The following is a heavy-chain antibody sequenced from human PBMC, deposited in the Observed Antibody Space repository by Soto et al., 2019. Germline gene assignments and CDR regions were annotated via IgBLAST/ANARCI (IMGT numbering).Heavy chain of an antibody. J-gene: IGHJ4*02. Sequence: PGGSLRLSCAASGFTFSSYGMHWVRQAPGKGLEWVAVISYDGSNKYYADSVKGRFTISRDNSKNTLYLQMNSLRAEDTAVYYCAKDLLRYYYDSSGYYQPDYWGQGTLVTVSS. V-gene: IGHV3-30*18. D-gene: IGHD3-22*01. CDR1: GFTFSSYG. CDR3: AKDLLRYYYDSSGYYQPDY. CDR2: ISYDGSNK.